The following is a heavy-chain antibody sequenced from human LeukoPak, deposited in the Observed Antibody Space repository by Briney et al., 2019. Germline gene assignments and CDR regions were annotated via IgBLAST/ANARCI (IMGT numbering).Heavy chain of an antibody. D-gene: IGHD3-10*01. CDR2: MNPNSGNT. CDR3: ARGLRIGITMVRGVSPMGY. CDR1: GYTFTSYD. J-gene: IGHJ4*02. Sequence: ASVKVSCKASGYTFTSYDINWVRQATGQGLEWVGWMNPNSGNTGYAQKFQGRVTMTRNTSISTAYMELSSLRSEDTAVYYWARGLRIGITMVRGVSPMGYWGEGTLVTVSS. V-gene: IGHV1-8*01.